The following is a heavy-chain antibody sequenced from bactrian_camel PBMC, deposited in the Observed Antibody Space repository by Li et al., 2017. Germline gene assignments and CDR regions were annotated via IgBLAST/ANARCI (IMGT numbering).Heavy chain of an antibody. V-gene: IGHV3S1*01. D-gene: IGHD6*01. CDR1: GFTVSTSY. Sequence: VQLVESGGGSALAGGSVRLSCAASGFTVSTSYMAWVRQAPGKGLEWVSTLSTGGALTYYADSVKGRFTISRDSAKNTVYLQMNNLQPEDTATYYCAEGRGSRGEHCYSLNYWGQGTQVTVS. CDR3: AEGRGSRGEHCYSLNY. J-gene: IGHJ4*01. CDR2: LSTGGALT.